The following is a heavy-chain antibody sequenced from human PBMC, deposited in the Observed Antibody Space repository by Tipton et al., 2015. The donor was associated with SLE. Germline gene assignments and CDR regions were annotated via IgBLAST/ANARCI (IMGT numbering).Heavy chain of an antibody. V-gene: IGHV3-48*03. CDR3: ARGSSRRSGYYYWYFDL. Sequence: SLRLSCAASGFTFSSYEMNWARQAPGKGLEWVSYISSSGSTIYYADSVKGRFTISRDNAKNSLYLQMNSLRAEDTAVYYCARGSSRRSGYYYWYFDLWGRGTLVTVSS. J-gene: IGHJ2*01. CDR2: ISSSGSTI. CDR1: GFTFSSYE. D-gene: IGHD3-22*01.